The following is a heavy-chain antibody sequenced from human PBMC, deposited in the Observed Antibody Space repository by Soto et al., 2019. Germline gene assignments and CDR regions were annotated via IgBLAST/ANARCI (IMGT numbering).Heavy chain of an antibody. Sequence: GASVKVSCKASGGTFSSYAISWVRQAPGQRLEWMGWINAGFDTTLYSQKFQGRITITADKSTSTAYMELNSLKSEDTAIYYCARDTGYTFGSLNYWGPGTLVTVSS. J-gene: IGHJ4*02. V-gene: IGHV1-69*06. CDR2: INAGFDTT. CDR3: ARDTGYTFGSLNY. D-gene: IGHD5-18*01. CDR1: GGTFSSYA.